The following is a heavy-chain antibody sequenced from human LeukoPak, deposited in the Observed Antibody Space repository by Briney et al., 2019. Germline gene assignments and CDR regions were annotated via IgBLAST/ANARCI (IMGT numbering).Heavy chain of an antibody. CDR1: GYSFRSFW. J-gene: IGHJ4*02. CDR3: ARRPLLYGSGSYWDH. CDR2: IDPDDSET. D-gene: IGHD3-10*01. V-gene: IGHV5-51*01. Sequence: GESLKISCKASGYSFRSFWIGWVREMPGKGLECMGVIDPDDSETRYSPSFQGQVTISADKSISTAYLQWSTLKASDSAMYYCARRPLLYGSGSYWDHWGQGTLVTVSS.